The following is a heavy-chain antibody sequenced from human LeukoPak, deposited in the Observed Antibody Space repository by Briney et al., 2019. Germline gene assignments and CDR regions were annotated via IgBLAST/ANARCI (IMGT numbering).Heavy chain of an antibody. CDR3: TKGWGDY. CDR2: IRSEAYGGTT. Sequence: GGSLRLSCTTSGFTFGEFAMSWFRQAPGKGLELVGFIRSEAYGGTTEYVASVKGRFTISRDDSESLAYLQMNSLKIEDTAVYYCTKGWGDYWGRGALVPVSS. V-gene: IGHV3-49*03. D-gene: IGHD6-19*01. CDR1: GFTFGEFA. J-gene: IGHJ4*02.